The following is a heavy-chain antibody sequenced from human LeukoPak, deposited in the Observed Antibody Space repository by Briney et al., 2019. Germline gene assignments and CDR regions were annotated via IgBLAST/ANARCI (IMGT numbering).Heavy chain of an antibody. CDR1: GFTFSSYW. CDR3: AKEKRTGASYWYFDL. CDR2: IKQDGSEK. J-gene: IGHJ2*01. Sequence: PGGSLRLSCAASGFTFSSYWMSWVRQAPGKGLEWVANIKQDGSEKYYADSVKGRFTISRDNSKNTLYLQMNSLRAEDTAVYYCAKEKRTGASYWYFDLWGRGTLVTVSS. V-gene: IGHV3-7*03. D-gene: IGHD3/OR15-3a*01.